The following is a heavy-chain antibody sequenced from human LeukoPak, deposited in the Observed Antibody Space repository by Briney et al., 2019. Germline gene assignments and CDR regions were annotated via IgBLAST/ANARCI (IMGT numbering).Heavy chain of an antibody. CDR3: ARGRGYCSSTSCYARHFDY. V-gene: IGHV4-34*01. D-gene: IGHD2-2*01. Sequence: SETLSLTCAVYGGSFSGYYWSWIRQPPGKGLEWIGEINHSGSTNYNPSLKSRVTISVDTSKNQFSLKLSSVTAADTAVYYCARGRGYCSSTSCYARHFDYWGQGTLVTVPS. CDR2: INHSGST. J-gene: IGHJ4*02. CDR1: GGSFSGYY.